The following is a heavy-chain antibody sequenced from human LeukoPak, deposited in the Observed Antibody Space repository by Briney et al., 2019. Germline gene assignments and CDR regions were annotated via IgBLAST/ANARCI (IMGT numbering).Heavy chain of an antibody. CDR1: GFTFSTYW. Sequence: PGGSLRLSCAASGFTFSTYWMHWVRQAPGKGLVWVLRISGDGTTTSYADSVKGRFTISRDNAKSTLYLQMNSLRAEDAAVYYCARVLYNWNDCLDYWGQGTLVTVSS. J-gene: IGHJ4*02. CDR2: ISGDGTTT. D-gene: IGHD1-20*01. V-gene: IGHV3-74*01. CDR3: ARVLYNWNDCLDY.